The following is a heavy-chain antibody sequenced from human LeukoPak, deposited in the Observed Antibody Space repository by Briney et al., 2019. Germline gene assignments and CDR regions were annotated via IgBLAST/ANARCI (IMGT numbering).Heavy chain of an antibody. J-gene: IGHJ3*02. Sequence: PSETLSLTCTVSGGSISSYYWNWIRQPAGKGLEWIGRIYASGSTNYNPSPKSRVSMSIEKSKSQFSLKLNSVTAADTAIYYCARDFRISGWTDACDIWGQGTMVTVSS. D-gene: IGHD6-19*01. CDR2: IYASGST. CDR1: GGSISSYY. CDR3: ARDFRISGWTDACDI. V-gene: IGHV4-4*07.